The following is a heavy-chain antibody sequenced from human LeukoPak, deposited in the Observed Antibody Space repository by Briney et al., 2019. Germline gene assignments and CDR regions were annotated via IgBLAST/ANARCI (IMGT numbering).Heavy chain of an antibody. CDR1: GLTFSSYG. CDR3: AKDLGHYYGSGGFDY. Sequence: GGSLRLSCAASGLTFSSYGMHWVRQAPGKGLEWVAFIRYDGSNKYYADSVKGRFTISRDNSKNTLYLQMNSLRAEDTAVYYCAKDLGHYYGSGGFDYWGQGTLVTVSS. V-gene: IGHV3-30*02. J-gene: IGHJ4*02. D-gene: IGHD3-10*01. CDR2: IRYDGSNK.